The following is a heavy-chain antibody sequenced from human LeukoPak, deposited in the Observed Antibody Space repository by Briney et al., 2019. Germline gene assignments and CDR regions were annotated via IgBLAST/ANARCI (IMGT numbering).Heavy chain of an antibody. Sequence: PSETLSLTCTVSGGSISSYYWSWIRQPPGKGLEWIGYIYYSGSTNYNPSLKSRVTISVDTSKNQFSLKLSSVTAADTAVYYCARSVGYYDSSPINWFDPWGQGTLVTVSS. CDR2: IYYSGST. D-gene: IGHD3-22*01. V-gene: IGHV4-59*01. CDR1: GGSISSYY. CDR3: ARSVGYYDSSPINWFDP. J-gene: IGHJ5*02.